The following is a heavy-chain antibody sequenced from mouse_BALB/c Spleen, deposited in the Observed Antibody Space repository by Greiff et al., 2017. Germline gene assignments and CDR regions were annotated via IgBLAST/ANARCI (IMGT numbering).Heavy chain of an antibody. D-gene: IGHD2-14*01. Sequence: EVQRVESGPSLVKPSQTLSLTCSVTGDSITSGYWNWIRKFPGNKLEYMGYISYSGSTYYNPSLKSRISITRDKSKNQYYLQLNSVTTEDTATYYCARYEYDRYEWDFDVWGAGTTVTVSS. CDR1: GDSITSGY. CDR2: ISYSGST. V-gene: IGHV3-8*02. CDR3: ARYEYDRYEWDFDV. J-gene: IGHJ1*01.